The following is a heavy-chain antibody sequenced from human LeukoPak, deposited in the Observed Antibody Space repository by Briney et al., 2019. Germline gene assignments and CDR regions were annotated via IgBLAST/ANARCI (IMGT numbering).Heavy chain of an antibody. V-gene: IGHV3-23*01. CDR3: AKEDDSSGYYGVVFQH. CDR2: INNDGSP. D-gene: IGHD3-22*01. Sequence: GGSLRLSCAASGFTFSTYGMTWVRQAPGKGLEWVSAINNDGSPYYADSVKGRFTISRDNSKNTLSLQMNSLGAEDTAVYYCAKEDDSSGYYGVVFQHWGQGTLVTVSS. J-gene: IGHJ1*01. CDR1: GFTFSTYG.